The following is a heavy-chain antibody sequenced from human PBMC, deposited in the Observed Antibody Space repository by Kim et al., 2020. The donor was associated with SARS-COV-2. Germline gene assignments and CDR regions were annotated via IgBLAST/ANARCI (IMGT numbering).Heavy chain of an antibody. Sequence: GGSLRLSCAASGFTFSSYGMHWVRQAPGKGLEWVAVISYDGSNKYYADSVKGRFTISRDNSKNTLYLQMNSLRAEDTAVYYCAKEVRGYGFFDYWGQGTLVTVSS. D-gene: IGHD5-18*01. CDR2: ISYDGSNK. J-gene: IGHJ4*02. CDR1: GFTFSSYG. CDR3: AKEVRGYGFFDY. V-gene: IGHV3-30*18.